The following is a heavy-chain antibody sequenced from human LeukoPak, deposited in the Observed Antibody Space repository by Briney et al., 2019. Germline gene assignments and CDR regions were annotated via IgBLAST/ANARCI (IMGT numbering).Heavy chain of an antibody. V-gene: IGHV4-31*03. D-gene: IGHD2-2*01. J-gene: IGHJ5*02. CDR3: ARSGTINSTSYYWFDP. Sequence: SQTLSLTCTVSGGSISSGGYYWSWIRQHPGKGLEWIGYIYYSGSTYYNPSLKSRVTISVDTSKNQFSLKLSSVTAADTAVYYCARSGTINSTSYYWFDPWGQGTLVTVSS. CDR1: GGSISSGGYY. CDR2: IYYSGST.